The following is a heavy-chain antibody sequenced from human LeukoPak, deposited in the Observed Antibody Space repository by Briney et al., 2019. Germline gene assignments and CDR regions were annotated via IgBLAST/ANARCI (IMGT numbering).Heavy chain of an antibody. CDR3: ARLRGYSYGYSDY. CDR2: VNREGSDK. Sequence: GGSLRLSCVASGFAFSSHWMNWVRQAPGKGLEWVANVNREGSDKNYVDSVKGRFTISRDNAKNSLYLQMNSLRAEDTAVYYCARLRGYSYGYSDYWGQGTLVTVSS. J-gene: IGHJ4*02. V-gene: IGHV3-7*01. D-gene: IGHD5-18*01. CDR1: GFAFSSHW.